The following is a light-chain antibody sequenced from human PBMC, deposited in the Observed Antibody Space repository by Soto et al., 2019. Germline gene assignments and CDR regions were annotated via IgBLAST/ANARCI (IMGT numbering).Light chain of an antibody. V-gene: IGLV2-14*01. Sequence: QSVLTQPASVSGSPGQSITISCTGTSSDIGTYIYVSWYLQHPGKAPKLLIYEVGNRPSGVSNRFSGSKSGNTASLTISGLQAEDEADYYCSSYTSSNSVVFGGGTKVTAL. J-gene: IGLJ2*01. CDR1: SSDIGTYIY. CDR2: EVG. CDR3: SSYTSSNSVV.